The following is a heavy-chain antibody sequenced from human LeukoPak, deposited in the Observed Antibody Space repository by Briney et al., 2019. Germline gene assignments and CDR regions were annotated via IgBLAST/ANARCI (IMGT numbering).Heavy chain of an antibody. CDR1: GFSFSGHW. D-gene: IGHD6-6*01. J-gene: IGHJ4*02. V-gene: IGHV3-74*01. CDR2: ISPNGSTT. CDR3: ARGPNSNWSGLDF. Sequence: LTGGSLRLSCTASGFSFSGHWMHWARQLPGKGLVWVSRISPNGSTTSYADSVKGRFTVSRDNSKNTRSLQVNNLRAEDTAVYYCARGPNSNWSGLDFWGQGTLLTVSS.